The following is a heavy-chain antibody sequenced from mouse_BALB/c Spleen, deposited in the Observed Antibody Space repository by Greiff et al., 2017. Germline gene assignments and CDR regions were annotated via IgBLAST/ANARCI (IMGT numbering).Heavy chain of an antibody. J-gene: IGHJ4*01. V-gene: IGHV1-20*02. D-gene: IGHD1-2*01. CDR1: GYSFTGYF. Sequence: VHVKQSGPELVKPGASVKISCKASGYSFTGYFMNWVMQSHGKSLEWIGRINPYNGDTFYNQKFKGKATLTVDKSSSTAHMELRSLASEDSAVYYCARNYYGRYYAMDYWGQGTSVTVSS. CDR3: ARNYYGRYYAMDY. CDR2: INPYNGDT.